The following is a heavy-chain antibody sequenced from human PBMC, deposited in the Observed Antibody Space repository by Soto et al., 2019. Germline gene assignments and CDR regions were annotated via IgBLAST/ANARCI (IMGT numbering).Heavy chain of an antibody. CDR1: GVSINTVNSY. CDR2: IYNGGTT. D-gene: IGHD2-21*02. V-gene: IGHV4-30-4*01. Sequence: QVQLQESGPGLVKPSQTLSLTCTVYGVSINTVNSYWSWIRQSPAKGLEWIGHIYNGGTTYNNPSLTSRVTISVDTSNNQFSLKLSSVSAADTAVYYCASWQSGDKVDYWGQGTMVTVSS. CDR3: ASWQSGDKVDY. J-gene: IGHJ4*02.